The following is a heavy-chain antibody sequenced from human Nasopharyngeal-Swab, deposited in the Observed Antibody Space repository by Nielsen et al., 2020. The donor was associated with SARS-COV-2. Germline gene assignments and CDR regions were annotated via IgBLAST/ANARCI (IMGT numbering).Heavy chain of an antibody. D-gene: IGHD2-21*01. J-gene: IGHJ4*02. V-gene: IGHV3-7*01. CDR2: IKQDGSEK. Sequence: VRQMPGKGLEWVANIKQDGSEKYYVDSVEGRFTISRDNAKNSLYLQMNILRAEDTAVYYCAREMGEFDYWGQGTLVTVSS. CDR3: AREMGEFDY.